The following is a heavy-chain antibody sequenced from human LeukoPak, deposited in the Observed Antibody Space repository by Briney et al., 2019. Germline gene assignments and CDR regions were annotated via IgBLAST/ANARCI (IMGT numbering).Heavy chain of an antibody. Sequence: ASVTVCCTASGYTFTSYSISWMRQAPGQGIELMGWISAYNGNTNYAQKLQGRVTMTTDTSTSTAYMELRSLTSDNTAVYYCARVRLDIVVVPAALGLDYWGQGTRVTVSS. J-gene: IGHJ4*02. D-gene: IGHD2-2*03. CDR3: ARVRLDIVVVPAALGLDY. CDR2: ISAYNGNT. V-gene: IGHV1-18*01. CDR1: GYTFTSYS.